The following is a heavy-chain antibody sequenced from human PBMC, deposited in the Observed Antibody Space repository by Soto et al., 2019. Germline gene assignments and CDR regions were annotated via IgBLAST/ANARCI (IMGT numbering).Heavy chain of an antibody. CDR2: IYYSGST. V-gene: IGHV4-39*01. Sequence: PSETLSLTCTVSGDSISSSSYYWGWIRQPPGKGLEWIGSIYYSGSTYYNPSLKSRVTISVDTSKNQFSLKLSSVTAADTAVYYCARHFDSDDFWSGYSYYCYYMDVWGKGTTVTVSS. CDR3: ARHFDSDDFWSGYSYYCYYMDV. CDR1: GDSISSSSYY. D-gene: IGHD3-3*01. J-gene: IGHJ6*03.